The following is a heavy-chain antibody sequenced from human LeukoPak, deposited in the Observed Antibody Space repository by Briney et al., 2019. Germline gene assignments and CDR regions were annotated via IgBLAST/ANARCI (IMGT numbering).Heavy chain of an antibody. CDR3: AKGKRYPDY. CDR2: ISSSSRTI. J-gene: IGHJ4*02. D-gene: IGHD1-1*01. Sequence: PGGSLRLSCAASGFTFSSYNMNWVRQAPGKGLEWVSHISSSSRTIYYADPVKGRFTISRDNAKNSLYLQMDSLRVEDTAVYYCAKGKRYPDYWGQGTLVTVSS. CDR1: GFTFSSYN. V-gene: IGHV3-48*01.